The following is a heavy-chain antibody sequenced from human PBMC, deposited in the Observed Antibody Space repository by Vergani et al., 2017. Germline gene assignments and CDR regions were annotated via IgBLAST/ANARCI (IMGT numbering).Heavy chain of an antibody. Sequence: QVKLQESGPGLVKPSETLSLTCTVSGASVNCYYWSWIRQPPGKGLEWMVYVSFRGDTLYDPSVKGRMTITLNTSSNQFSLYLTAVTAADTAVYYCARSRIYYGVGSPDYWGQGTLVTVSS. V-gene: IGHV4-59*02. D-gene: IGHD3-10*01. CDR1: GASVNCYY. J-gene: IGHJ4*02. CDR2: VSFRGDT. CDR3: ARSRIYYGVGSPDY.